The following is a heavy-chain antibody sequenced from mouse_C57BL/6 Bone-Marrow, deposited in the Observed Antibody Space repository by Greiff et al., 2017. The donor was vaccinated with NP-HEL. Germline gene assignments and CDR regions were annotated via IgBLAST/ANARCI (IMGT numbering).Heavy chain of an antibody. Sequence: VQLQQSGPELVKPGASVKISCKASGYTFTDYYMNWVKQSHGKSLEWIGDINPNNGGTSYNQKFKGKATLTVDKSSSTAYMELRSLTSEDSAVYYCARRSGWLRQAWFAYWGQGTLVTVSA. V-gene: IGHV1-26*01. CDR3: ARRSGWLRQAWFAY. CDR1: GYTFTDYY. CDR2: INPNNGGT. J-gene: IGHJ3*01. D-gene: IGHD2-2*01.